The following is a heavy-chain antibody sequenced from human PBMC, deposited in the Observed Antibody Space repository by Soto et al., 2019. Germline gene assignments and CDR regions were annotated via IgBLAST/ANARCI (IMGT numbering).Heavy chain of an antibody. V-gene: IGHV3-53*01. Sequence: GGSLRLSCAASGFTVSSNYMSWVRQAPGKGLEWVSVIYSGGSTYYADSVKGRFTISRDNSKNTLYLQMNSLRAEDTAVYYCARAPNNYDFWSGYYDDWGQGTLVTVSS. CDR3: ARAPNNYDFWSGYYDD. CDR2: IYSGGST. CDR1: GFTVSSNY. D-gene: IGHD3-3*01. J-gene: IGHJ4*02.